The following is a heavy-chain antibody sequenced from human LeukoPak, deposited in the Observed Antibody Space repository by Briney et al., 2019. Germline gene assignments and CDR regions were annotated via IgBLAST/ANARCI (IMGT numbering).Heavy chain of an antibody. J-gene: IGHJ4*02. CDR1: GFTFSSYG. CDR2: ISYDGSNK. CDR3: ATLNPVDTAMVFDY. D-gene: IGHD5-18*01. V-gene: IGHV3-30*03. Sequence: GGSLRLSCAASGFTFSSYGMHWVRQAPGKGLEWVAVISYDGSNKYYADSVKGRFTISRDNSKNTLYLQMNSLRAEDTAVYYYATLNPVDTAMVFDYWGQGTLVTVSS.